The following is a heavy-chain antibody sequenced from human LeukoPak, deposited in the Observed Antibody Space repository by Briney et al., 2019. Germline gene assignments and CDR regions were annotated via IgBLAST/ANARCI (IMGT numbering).Heavy chain of an antibody. D-gene: IGHD6-13*01. J-gene: IGHJ4*02. V-gene: IGHV3-21*01. Sequence: PGGSLRLSCVASGFTFRSYSMNWVRQAPGKGLEWVPSISGSSSYKNYADSVKGRFTISRDNAKNSLYLQMNSLRAEDTAVYYCAREVPLAAAGTRGTYWGQGTLVTVSS. CDR1: GFTFRSYS. CDR2: ISGSSSYK. CDR3: AREVPLAAAGTRGTY.